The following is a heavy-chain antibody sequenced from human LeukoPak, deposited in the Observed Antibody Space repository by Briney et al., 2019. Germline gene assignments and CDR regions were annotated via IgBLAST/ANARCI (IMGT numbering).Heavy chain of an antibody. CDR2: IIPILGIA. J-gene: IGHJ4*02. CDR1: RYTFTKYF. D-gene: IGHD5-24*01. CDR3: ARARDGYNVFDY. Sequence: GASVKVSCQASRYTFTKYFTQWVRQAPGQGLEWMGRIIPILGIANYAQKFQGRVTITADKSTSTAYMELSSLRSEDTAVYYCARARDGYNVFDYWGQGTLVTVSS. V-gene: IGHV1-69*04.